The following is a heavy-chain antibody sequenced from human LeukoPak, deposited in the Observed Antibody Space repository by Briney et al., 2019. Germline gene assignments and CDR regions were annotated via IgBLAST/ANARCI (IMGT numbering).Heavy chain of an antibody. Sequence: GGSVKVSCKASGGTFSSYAISWVRQAPGQGVEWMGRIIPIFGTANYAQKFQGRVTITADESTTTAYIELSSLRSEDTAVYYCARDIRGPPDYYYYYYMDVWGKGTTVTVSS. CDR1: GGTFSSYA. V-gene: IGHV1-69*13. CDR3: ARDIRGPPDYYYYYYMDV. D-gene: IGHD3-3*02. J-gene: IGHJ6*03. CDR2: IIPIFGTA.